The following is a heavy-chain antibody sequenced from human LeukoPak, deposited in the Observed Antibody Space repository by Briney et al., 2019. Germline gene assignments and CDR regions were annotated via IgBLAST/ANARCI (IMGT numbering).Heavy chain of an antibody. J-gene: IGHJ5*02. D-gene: IGHD3-10*01. CDR2: IRSKACGGTT. CDR3: TSQKDYYGSGSCWTFDP. V-gene: IGHV3-49*03. Sequence: GGSLRLSCTASGFTFGDYVMSWFRQAPGKGLEWVGFIRSKACGGTTEYAASVKGRFTISRDDSKSIAYVQMNSLKTEDTAVYYCTSQKDYYGSGSCWTFDPWGQGTLVTVSS. CDR1: GFTFGDYV.